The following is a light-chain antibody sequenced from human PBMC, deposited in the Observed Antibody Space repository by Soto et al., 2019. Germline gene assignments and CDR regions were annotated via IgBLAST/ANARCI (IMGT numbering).Light chain of an antibody. V-gene: IGKV3-20*01. Sequence: EIVLTQSPGTLSLSPGERATISCRASQTVSSNYLAWYQQKPGQAPRLLIYDASSRATGIPDRFSGSGSGTDFTLTISSLEPEDFAFYYCQQYGSSPLTFGGGTKVEIK. CDR3: QQYGSSPLT. J-gene: IGKJ4*01. CDR1: QTVSSNY. CDR2: DAS.